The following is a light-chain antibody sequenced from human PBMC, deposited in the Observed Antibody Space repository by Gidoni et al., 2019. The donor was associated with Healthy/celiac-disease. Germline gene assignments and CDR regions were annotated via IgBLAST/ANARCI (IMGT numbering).Light chain of an antibody. CDR3: QQYGSSPGFT. Sequence: EIVLTQAPGTLSLSPGESATLSCRASQSVSSSYLAWYHQKPGHAPRLLIYCASSRPTGIPDRFIGSGSGTDFSLTISRLEPEDFAVYYCQQYGSSPGFTFGPGTKVDIK. V-gene: IGKV3-20*01. J-gene: IGKJ3*01. CDR2: CAS. CDR1: QSVSSSY.